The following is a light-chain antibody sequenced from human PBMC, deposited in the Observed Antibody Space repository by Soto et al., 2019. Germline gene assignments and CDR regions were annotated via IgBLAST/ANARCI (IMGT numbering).Light chain of an antibody. V-gene: IGKV3-11*01. CDR2: DSS. CDR1: QNIGSD. J-gene: IGKJ4*01. CDR3: QQRNSWPPT. Sequence: EIVLTQSPATLSLSPGGRATLSCRASQNIGSDLGWYQHKPGQAPRLLIFDSSNRATGIPARFSGSGSVTYFPLTISSLEPEDSALYSCQQRNSWPPTFGGGTKVEIK.